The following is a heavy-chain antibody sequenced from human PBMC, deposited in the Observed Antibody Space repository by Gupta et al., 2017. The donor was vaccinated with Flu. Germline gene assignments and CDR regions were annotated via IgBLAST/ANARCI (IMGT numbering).Heavy chain of an antibody. CDR1: GFTFTNYA. J-gene: IGHJ3*02. CDR2: VSGGGSNS. D-gene: IGHD1-1*01. CDR3: AKGANWAFEI. V-gene: IGHV3-23*01. Sequence: EVQLLESGGGLAQPGGSLSPSCATSGFTFTNYAMRWVRQAPGKGLEWVSTVSGGGSNSYYADSVKGRFTISGDSSKKTVYLQMNSLRVEDTAVYYCAKGANWAFEIWGQGTMVTVSS.